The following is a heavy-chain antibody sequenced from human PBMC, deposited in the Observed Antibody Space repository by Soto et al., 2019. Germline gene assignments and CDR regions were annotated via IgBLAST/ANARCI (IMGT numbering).Heavy chain of an antibody. CDR3: ARDWMYDFWSGYYGSNWFDP. Sequence: GASVKVSCKASGYTFTSYGISWVRQAPGQGLEWMGWISAYNGNTNYAQKLQGRVTMTTDTSTSTAYMELRSLRSDDTAVYYCARDWMYDFWSGYYGSNWFDPWGQGTLVTVSS. J-gene: IGHJ5*02. D-gene: IGHD3-3*01. V-gene: IGHV1-18*01. CDR2: ISAYNGNT. CDR1: GYTFTSYG.